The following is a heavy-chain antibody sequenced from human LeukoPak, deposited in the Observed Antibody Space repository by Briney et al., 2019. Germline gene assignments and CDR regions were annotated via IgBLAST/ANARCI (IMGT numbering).Heavy chain of an antibody. CDR2: IYSGGST. CDR1: GFTVSSNY. J-gene: IGHJ2*01. CDR3: AREGLPPDWYFDL. Sequence: GGSLRLSCAASGFTVSSNYMSWVRQAPGKGLEWVSVIYSGGSTYYADSVKGRFTISRDNAKNSLFLQMDSLRADDTAVYYCAREGLPPDWYFDLWGRGTLVTVSS. V-gene: IGHV3-66*01.